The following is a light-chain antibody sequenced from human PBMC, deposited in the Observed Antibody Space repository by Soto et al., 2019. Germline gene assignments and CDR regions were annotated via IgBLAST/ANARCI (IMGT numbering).Light chain of an antibody. CDR2: GSS. V-gene: IGKV3-20*01. J-gene: IGKJ2*01. CDR3: QQYGSSPPYT. CDR1: QSVSKNY. Sequence: EVVLTQSPGTLSLSPGERATLSCRASQSVSKNYFAWYQQKPGQAPRLLIFGSSDRATGIPDRFSGSGSGTDFTLTISRLEPEDFAVYYCQQYGSSPPYTFGQWTKLEIK.